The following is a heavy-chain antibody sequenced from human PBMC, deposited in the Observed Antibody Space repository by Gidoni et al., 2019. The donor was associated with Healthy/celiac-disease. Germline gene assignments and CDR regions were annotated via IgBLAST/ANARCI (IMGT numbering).Heavy chain of an antibody. Sequence: QVQLQQWGAGLLKPSETLSLPCAVYGGSFSGYYWSWIRQPPGKGLEWIGEINHSGSTNYNPSLKSRVTISVDTSKNQFSLKLSSVTAADTAVYYCAWGRGGYWGQGTLVTVSS. CDR1: GGSFSGYY. CDR3: AWGRGGY. V-gene: IGHV4-34*01. D-gene: IGHD2-15*01. J-gene: IGHJ4*02. CDR2: INHSGST.